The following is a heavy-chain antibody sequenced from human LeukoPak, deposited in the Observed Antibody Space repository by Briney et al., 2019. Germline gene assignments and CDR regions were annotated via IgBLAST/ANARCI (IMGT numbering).Heavy chain of an antibody. CDR1: GFTFSGYS. D-gene: IGHD6-19*01. CDR3: ARDRLEAVAGDDYLDY. V-gene: IGHV3-23*01. CDR2: ISGSGGST. J-gene: IGHJ4*02. Sequence: GGSLRLSCAGSGFTFSGYSLNWVRQAPGKGLEWVSGISGSGGSTYYADSVKGRFTISRDNSKNTVYLQMNSLRAEDTAVYYCARDRLEAVAGDDYLDYWGQGTLVTVSS.